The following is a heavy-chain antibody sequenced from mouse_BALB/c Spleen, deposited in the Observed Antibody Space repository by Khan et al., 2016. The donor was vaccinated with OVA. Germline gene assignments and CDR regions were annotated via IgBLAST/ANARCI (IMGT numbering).Heavy chain of an antibody. CDR3: ARSRGYGYDAWFAC. CDR2: ISYSGST. J-gene: IGHJ3*01. V-gene: IGHV3-2*02. Sequence: EVQLQESGPGLVKPSQSLSLTCTVTGYSITSDYAWNWIRHFPGNKLEWMGYISYSGSTSYNPSLKSRISITRDTSKNQFFLKLSSVTTEDTATYYCARSRGYGYDAWFACWGQGTLVTVSA. D-gene: IGHD2-2*01. CDR1: GYSITSDYA.